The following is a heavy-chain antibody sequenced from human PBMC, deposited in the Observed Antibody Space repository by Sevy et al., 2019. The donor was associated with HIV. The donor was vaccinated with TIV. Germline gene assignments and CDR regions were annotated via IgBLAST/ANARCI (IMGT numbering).Heavy chain of an antibody. D-gene: IGHD6-13*01. Sequence: GGSLRLSCAASGFAFSSHAMHWVRQAPGKGLEWVAVISYEGTGTFYAASVEGRFTISRDNSKNMLSLQINSLSPEDTAVYFCARDGGYGIKWYPVYWGHGTLVTVSS. CDR3: ARDGGYGIKWYPVY. J-gene: IGHJ4*01. CDR1: GFAFSSHA. V-gene: IGHV3-30-3*01. CDR2: ISYEGTGT.